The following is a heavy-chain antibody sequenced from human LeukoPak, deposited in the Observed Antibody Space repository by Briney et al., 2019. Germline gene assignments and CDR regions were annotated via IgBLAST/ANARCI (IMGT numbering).Heavy chain of an antibody. J-gene: IGHJ6*02. CDR3: ATLLRFLEWSPNYYYYGMDV. Sequence: ASVKVSCKASGGTFSSYAISWVRQAPGQGLEWMGGIIPIFGTANYAQKFQGRVTITADESTSTAYMELSSLRFEDTAVYYCATLLRFLEWSPNYYYYGMDVWGQGTTVTVSS. CDR2: IIPIFGTA. V-gene: IGHV1-69*13. CDR1: GGTFSSYA. D-gene: IGHD3-3*01.